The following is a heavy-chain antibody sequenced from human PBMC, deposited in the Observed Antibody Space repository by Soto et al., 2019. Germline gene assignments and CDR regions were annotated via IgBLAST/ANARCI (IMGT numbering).Heavy chain of an antibody. D-gene: IGHD1-20*01. CDR3: ARRLIDSWNQGHAFDF. CDR1: GGSVSSGNYF. CDR2: IYYNGDT. V-gene: IGHV4-39*01. Sequence: QLQLQESGPGLVKPAETLSLKCAVSGGSVSSGNYFWGWIRQPPGKGLEWIGNIYYNGDTYYSPSLNSRVSMSVNTVQNQLSMRLTTVTAADTAVYYCARRLIDSWNQGHAFDFWGQGTLVTVSS. J-gene: IGHJ3*01.